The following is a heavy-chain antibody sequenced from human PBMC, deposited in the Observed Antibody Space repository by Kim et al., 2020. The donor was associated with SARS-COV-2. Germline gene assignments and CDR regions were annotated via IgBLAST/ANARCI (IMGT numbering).Heavy chain of an antibody. V-gene: IGHV3-30*01. D-gene: IGHD3-9*01. J-gene: IGHJ6*02. Sequence: SVKGRFTISRDNSKNPLYLQMNSRRAEDTAVYYCARGTTGYYFFAGMDVWGQGTTVTVSS. CDR3: ARGTTGYYFFAGMDV.